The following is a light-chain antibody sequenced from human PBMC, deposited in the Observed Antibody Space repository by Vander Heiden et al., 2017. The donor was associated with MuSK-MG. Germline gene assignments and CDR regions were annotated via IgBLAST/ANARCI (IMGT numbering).Light chain of an antibody. CDR1: QDISNY. V-gene: IGKV1-33*01. Sequence: DSQMTQSPSSLSASVGDRVTITCQASQDISNYLNWYQQKPGKAPKLLIYYASNLETGVPSRFSGSGSGTDFTFTISSLQPEDIATYYCQQYDNLPLTFGGGTKVEIK. CDR2: YAS. CDR3: QQYDNLPLT. J-gene: IGKJ4*01.